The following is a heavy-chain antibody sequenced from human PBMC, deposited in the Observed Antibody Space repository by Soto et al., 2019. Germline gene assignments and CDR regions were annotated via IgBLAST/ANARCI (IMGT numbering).Heavy chain of an antibody. CDR3: AKDESGAADL. CDR2: IDTSGKT. Sequence: SETMYLTCTVSGGSLTAYSGNWIRPPVGKGLEWIGRIDTSGKTNYIPSLKSRLTMSIDRFKNQFSLHLKFVTAADTAVYFCAKDESGAADLWGQGTMVTVPS. D-gene: IGHD7-27*01. J-gene: IGHJ3*01. V-gene: IGHV4-4*07. CDR1: GGSLTAYS.